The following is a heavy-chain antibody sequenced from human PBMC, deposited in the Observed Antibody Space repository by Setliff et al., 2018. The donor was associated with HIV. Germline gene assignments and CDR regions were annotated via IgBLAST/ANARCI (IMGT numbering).Heavy chain of an antibody. V-gene: IGHV1-2*02. CDR3: ARDHVVCSGGTCRSDDPYYYYYMNV. CDR1: GYMFSIYY. D-gene: IGHD2-15*01. CDR2: SNPNTGGT. Sequence: ASVKVSCKASGYMFSIYYMHWVRQVPGQGLEWMGWSNPNTGGTKYAQKFQGRVTMTMDTSTTTAYMELSRLKSDDTAVCYCARDHVVCSGGTCRSDDPYYYYYMNVWGEGTTVTVSS. J-gene: IGHJ6*03.